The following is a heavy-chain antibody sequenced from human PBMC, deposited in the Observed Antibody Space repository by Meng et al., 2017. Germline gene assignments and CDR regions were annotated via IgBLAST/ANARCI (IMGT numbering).Heavy chain of an antibody. V-gene: IGHV4-31*03. CDR1: GGSISSGGYY. CDR2: IYYSGST. D-gene: IGHD5-12*01. Sequence: QVTLQESGPGSVKPSQTLSLTCTVSGGSISSGGYYWSWISQHPGKGLEWIGYIYYSGSTYYNPSFKGRVTISVDTSKNQCSLKLSSVPAADTAVYYCASKGGLSTYNWFDPWGQGTLVTVSS. J-gene: IGHJ5*02. CDR3: ASKGGLSTYNWFDP.